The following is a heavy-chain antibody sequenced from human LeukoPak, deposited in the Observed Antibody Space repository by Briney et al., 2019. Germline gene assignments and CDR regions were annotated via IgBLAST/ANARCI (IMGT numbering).Heavy chain of an antibody. CDR3: ARRGYCSSTICMKFDP. CDR2: IYYSGST. V-gene: IGHV4-30-4*01. J-gene: IGHJ5*02. Sequence: SETLSLTCTVSGDSISSGDYYWSWIRQPPGKGLEWIGYIYYSGSTYYNPSLKSRVTISVDTSKNQFSLKLSSVTAADTAVYYCARRGYCSSTICMKFDPRGQVTLVTVSS. D-gene: IGHD2-2*01. CDR1: GDSISSGDYY.